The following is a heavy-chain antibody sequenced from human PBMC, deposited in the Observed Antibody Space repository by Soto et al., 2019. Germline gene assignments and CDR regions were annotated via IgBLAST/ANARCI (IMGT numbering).Heavy chain of an antibody. CDR3: ARDLPPQNYDILTGYYTALDLRYNWFDP. CDR2: IKQDGSAK. D-gene: IGHD3-9*01. Sequence: GGSLRLSCAASGFTFSSYWMNWVRQAPGKGLEWVANIKQDGSAKYYVDSVKGRFTISRDNAKNSLYLQMNSLRAEDTALYYCARDLPPQNYDILTGYYTALDLRYNWFDPWGQGTLVTVSS. V-gene: IGHV3-7*03. J-gene: IGHJ5*02. CDR1: GFTFSSYW.